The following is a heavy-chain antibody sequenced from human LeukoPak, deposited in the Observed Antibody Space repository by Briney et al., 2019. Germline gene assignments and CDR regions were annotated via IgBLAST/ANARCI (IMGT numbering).Heavy chain of an antibody. CDR2: IKQDGSEK. CDR3: ARDQTWYYYGSGSYYMPGWFDP. V-gene: IGHV3-7*03. J-gene: IGHJ5*02. D-gene: IGHD3-10*01. CDR1: GFTFSSYW. Sequence: GGSLRLSCAASGFTFSSYWMSWVRQAPGKGLEWVANIKQDGSEKYYVDSVKGRFTISRDNAKNSLYLQMNSLRAEDTAVYYCARDQTWYYYGSGSYYMPGWFDPWGQGTLVTVSS.